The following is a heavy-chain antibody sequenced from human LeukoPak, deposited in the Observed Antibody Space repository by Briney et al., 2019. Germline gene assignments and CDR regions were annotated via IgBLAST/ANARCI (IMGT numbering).Heavy chain of an antibody. CDR2: IYYSGST. D-gene: IGHD6-19*01. J-gene: IGHJ4*02. V-gene: IGHV4-59*01. CDR3: AAEGSSGFDY. CDR1: GASISNYY. Sequence: SETLSLTCTVSGASISNYYWSWIRQPPGKGLEWIGYIYYSGSTNYNPSLKCRVTISVDTSKNQFSLRLSSVTAADTAVYYCAAEGSSGFDYWGQGTLVTVSS.